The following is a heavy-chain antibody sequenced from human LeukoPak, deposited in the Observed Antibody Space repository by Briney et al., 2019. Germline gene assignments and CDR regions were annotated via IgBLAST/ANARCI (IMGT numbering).Heavy chain of an antibody. CDR1: GFTFSSYA. V-gene: IGHV3-23*01. CDR2: ISGSGGTT. Sequence: GGSLRLSCAASGFTFSSYAMSWVRQAPGKGLEWVSAISGSGGTTYYADSVKGRFTISRDNSKNTLYLQMNSLRAEDTAVYYCAKDVDYYDSSFDFDYWGQGTLVTVSS. D-gene: IGHD3-22*01. CDR3: AKDVDYYDSSFDFDY. J-gene: IGHJ4*02.